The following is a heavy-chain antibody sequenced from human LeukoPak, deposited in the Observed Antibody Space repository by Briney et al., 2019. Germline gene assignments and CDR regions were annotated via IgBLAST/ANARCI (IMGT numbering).Heavy chain of an antibody. CDR2: ISSNSSTI. CDR1: GITFSRYS. V-gene: IGHV3-48*04. Sequence: GSLRLSCAASGITFSRYSMNWVRQAPGKGLEWVSYISSNSSTIYYADSVKGRFTISRDDAKNSLYLQMNSLRVEDTAVYYCAMVRGVIFDYWGQGTLVTVSS. CDR3: AMVRGVIFDY. D-gene: IGHD3-10*01. J-gene: IGHJ4*02.